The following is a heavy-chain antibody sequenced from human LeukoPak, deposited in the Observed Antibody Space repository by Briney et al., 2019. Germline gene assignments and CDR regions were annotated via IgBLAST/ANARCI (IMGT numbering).Heavy chain of an antibody. V-gene: IGHV4-30-2*01. D-gene: IGHD3-10*01. CDR2: IYHSGST. CDR1: GGSISSGGYS. Sequence: SQTLSLTCAVSGGSISSGGYSWSWIRQPPGKGLEWIGYIYHSGSTYYNPSLKSRVTISVDRSKNQFSLKLSSVTAADTAVYYCARGGGDNYYGSGSYYNVFDYWGQGTLVTVSS. CDR3: ARGGGDNYYGSGSYYNVFDY. J-gene: IGHJ4*02.